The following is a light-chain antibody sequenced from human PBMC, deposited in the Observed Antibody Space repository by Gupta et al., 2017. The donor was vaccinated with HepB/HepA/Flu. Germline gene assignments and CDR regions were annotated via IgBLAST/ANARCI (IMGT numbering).Light chain of an antibody. Sequence: SVLTQPPSMSAAPEEKIIISCSGSSSNIGNNYVSWFQQLPETAPKLVIYDNDKRPSGIPDRFSASKSGASATLGISGLQTGDEAEYFCGTWDSSLNAVIFGGGTKLTVV. J-gene: IGLJ2*01. CDR1: SSNIGNNY. CDR2: DND. V-gene: IGLV1-51*01. CDR3: GTWDSSLNAVI.